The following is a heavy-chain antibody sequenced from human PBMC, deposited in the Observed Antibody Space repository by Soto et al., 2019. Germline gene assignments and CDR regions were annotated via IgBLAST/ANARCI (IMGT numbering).Heavy chain of an antibody. CDR3: ARDFGSGYFDY. V-gene: IGHV4-61*01. Sequence: QVQLQESGPGLVKPSETLSLTSAVSGDSVGSGSSYWSWFRKPPGKGLEWIGYVYYSDTTNYNPPLKSRVTISVDTSKNQFSLRVSSVTAADTALYYCARDFGSGYFDYWGQGTLVTVSS. D-gene: IGHD3-10*01. CDR1: GDSVGSGSSY. J-gene: IGHJ4*02. CDR2: VYYSDTT.